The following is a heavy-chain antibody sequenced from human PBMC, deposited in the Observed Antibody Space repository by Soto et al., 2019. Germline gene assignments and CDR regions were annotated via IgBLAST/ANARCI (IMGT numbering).Heavy chain of an antibody. CDR1: GFTFSSYS. CDR3: AGGTYYYDSSGYSAH. CDR2: ISSSSSYI. Sequence: EVQLVESGGGLVKPGGSLRLSCAASGFTFSSYSMNWVRQAPGKGLEWVSSISSSSSYIYYADSVKGRFTISRDNAKNSLYLQMKSLRAEDTAVYYWAGGTYYYDSSGYSAHWGQGTLVTVSS. D-gene: IGHD3-22*01. J-gene: IGHJ4*02. V-gene: IGHV3-21*01.